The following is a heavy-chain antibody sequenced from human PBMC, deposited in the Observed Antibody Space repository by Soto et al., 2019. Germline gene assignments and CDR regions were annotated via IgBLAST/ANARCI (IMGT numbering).Heavy chain of an antibody. J-gene: IGHJ4*02. D-gene: IGHD3-22*01. CDR2: INPNSGGT. V-gene: IGHV1-2*02. CDR1: GYTFTGYY. Sequence: ASVKVSCKASGYTFTGYYMHWVRQAPGQGLEWMGWINPNSGGTNYAQKFQGRVTMTRDTSISTAYMELSRLRSDDTAVYYCARGGPPNYSDSSGQLAWAHWCPAGLVTVFS. CDR3: ARGGPPNYSDSSGQLAWAH.